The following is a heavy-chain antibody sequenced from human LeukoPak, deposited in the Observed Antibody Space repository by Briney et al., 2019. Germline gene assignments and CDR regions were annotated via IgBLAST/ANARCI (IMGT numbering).Heavy chain of an antibody. J-gene: IGHJ4*02. CDR2: IYHSGST. V-gene: IGHV4-30-2*01. CDR1: GGSISSGGYS. D-gene: IGHD1-26*01. Sequence: SETLSLTCAVSGGSISSGGYSWSWLRQPPGKGLEWIGYIYHSGSTYYDPSLKSRVTISVDRSKNQFSLKLSSVTAADTAVYYCAAAREWDEDYWGQGTLVTVSS. CDR3: AAAREWDEDY.